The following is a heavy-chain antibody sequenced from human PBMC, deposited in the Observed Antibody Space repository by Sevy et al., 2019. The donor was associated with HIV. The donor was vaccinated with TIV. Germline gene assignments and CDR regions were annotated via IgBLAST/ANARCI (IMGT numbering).Heavy chain of an antibody. Sequence: SETLSLTCTVSGGSISSYYWSWIRQPAGKGLEWIARIYTSGSTNYNPSLKSRVTMSVDTSKNQFSLKLSSVTAADTAVYYCAREGGLGYCSSTSCYWFDPWGQGTLVTVSS. D-gene: IGHD2-2*01. CDR2: IYTSGST. CDR1: GGSISSYY. CDR3: AREGGLGYCSSTSCYWFDP. V-gene: IGHV4-4*07. J-gene: IGHJ5*02.